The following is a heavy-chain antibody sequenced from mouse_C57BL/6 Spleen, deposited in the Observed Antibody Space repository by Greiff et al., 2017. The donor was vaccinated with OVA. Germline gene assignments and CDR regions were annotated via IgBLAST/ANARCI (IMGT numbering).Heavy chain of an antibody. J-gene: IGHJ2*01. CDR1: GYTFTDYY. CDR2: INPYNGGT. D-gene: IGHD4-1*01. CDR3: ARERLGRGGYFDY. Sequence: EVQLQQSGPVLVKPGASVKMSCKASGYTFTDYYMNWVKQSHGKSLEWIGVINPYNGGTSYNQKFKGKATLTVDKSSSTAYMELNSLTSEDSAVYYCARERLGRGGYFDYWGQGTTLTVSS. V-gene: IGHV1-19*01.